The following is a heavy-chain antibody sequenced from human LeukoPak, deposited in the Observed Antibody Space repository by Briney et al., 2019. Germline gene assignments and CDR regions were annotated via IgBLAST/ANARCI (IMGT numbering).Heavy chain of an antibody. J-gene: IGHJ3*02. CDR3: ASLLWFGERSPDDAFDI. CDR2: MNPNSGNT. V-gene: IGHV1-8*01. CDR1: GYTFTSYD. Sequence: GASVKVSCKASGYTFTSYDINWVRQATGQGLEWMGWMNPNSGNTGYAQKFQGRVTMTRNTSISTAYMELSSLRSEDTAVYYCASLLWFGERSPDDAFDIWGQGTMVTVSS. D-gene: IGHD3-10*01.